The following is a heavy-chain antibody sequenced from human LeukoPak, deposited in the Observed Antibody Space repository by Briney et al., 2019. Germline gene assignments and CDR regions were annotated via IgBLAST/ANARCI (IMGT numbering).Heavy chain of an antibody. D-gene: IGHD3-10*01. J-gene: IGHJ4*02. CDR3: ARDGGDYYYGSGSYSYYFDY. V-gene: IGHV4-59*01. CDR2: IYYSGST. CDR1: GGSISSYY. Sequence: TSETLSLTCTVSGGSISSYYWSWIRQPPGKGLEWIGYIYYSGSTNYNPSLKSRVTISVDTSKNQFSLKLSSVIAADTAVYYCARDGGDYYYGSGSYSYYFDYWGQGTLVTVSS.